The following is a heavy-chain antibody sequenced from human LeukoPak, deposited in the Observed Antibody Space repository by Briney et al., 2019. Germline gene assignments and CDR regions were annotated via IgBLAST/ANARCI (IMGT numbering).Heavy chain of an antibody. J-gene: IGHJ3*02. Sequence: ASVKVSRKVSGYTLTELSMHWVRQAPGKGLEWMGGFDPEDGETIYAQKFQGRVTMTEDTSTDTAYMELSSLRSEDTAVYYCATVTRFVEMATINDAFDIWGQGTMVTVSS. D-gene: IGHD5-24*01. CDR1: GYTLTELS. V-gene: IGHV1-24*01. CDR3: ATVTRFVEMATINDAFDI. CDR2: FDPEDGET.